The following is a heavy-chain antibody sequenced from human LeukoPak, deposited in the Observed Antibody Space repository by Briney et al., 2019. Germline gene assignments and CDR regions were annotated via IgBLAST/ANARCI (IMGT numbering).Heavy chain of an antibody. V-gene: IGHV1-2*02. Sequence: GASVKVSCKASGYTFTDYYIHWVRQAPGQGLEWMGWISPNSGGSNFAQKFQGRVTMTRNTSISTAYMELSRLRSDDTAVYYCARTPRGYCSGGSCQDYWGQGTLVTVS. CDR2: ISPNSGGS. J-gene: IGHJ4*02. CDR3: ARTPRGYCSGGSCQDY. D-gene: IGHD2-15*01. CDR1: GYTFTDYY.